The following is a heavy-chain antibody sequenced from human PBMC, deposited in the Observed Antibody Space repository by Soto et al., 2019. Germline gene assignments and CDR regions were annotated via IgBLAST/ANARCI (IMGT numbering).Heavy chain of an antibody. J-gene: IGHJ6*03. CDR1: GYTFTGYY. Sequence: ASVKVSCKASGYTFTGYYMHWVRQAPGQGLEWMGWINPNSGGTNYAQKFQGWVTMTRDTSISTAYMELSRLRSDDTAVYYCARGKAGSGYAGGYYYMDVWGKGTTVTVSS. CDR2: INPNSGGT. D-gene: IGHD3-3*01. CDR3: ARGKAGSGYAGGYYYMDV. V-gene: IGHV1-2*04.